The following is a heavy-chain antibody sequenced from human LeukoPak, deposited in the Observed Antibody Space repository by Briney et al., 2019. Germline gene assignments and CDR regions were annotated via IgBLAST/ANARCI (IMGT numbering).Heavy chain of an antibody. D-gene: IGHD6-13*01. CDR2: IYTSGST. Sequence: SETLSLTCTVSGGSIRSYYWSWIRQPAGKGLEWIGRIYTSGSTNYNPSLKSRVTMSVDTSKNQFSLKLSSVTAADTAVYYCAREVRAYSSSWYVFDYWGQGTLVTVSS. CDR3: AREVRAYSSSWYVFDY. CDR1: GGSIRSYY. J-gene: IGHJ4*02. V-gene: IGHV4-4*07.